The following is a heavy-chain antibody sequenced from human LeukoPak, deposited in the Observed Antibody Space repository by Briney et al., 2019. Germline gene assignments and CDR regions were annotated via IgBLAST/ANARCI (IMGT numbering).Heavy chain of an antibody. CDR2: IHYSGST. V-gene: IGHV4-59*13. Sequence: SETLPLTCTVSGGSISSYYWSWIRQPPGKGLEWIGYIHYSGSTSYNPSLRSRVTISVDTSKNQFSLKLGSVTAADTAVYYCARLTNYGSGNYYNDYWGQGTLVTVSS. CDR3: ARLTNYGSGNYYNDY. CDR1: GGSISSYY. D-gene: IGHD3-10*01. J-gene: IGHJ4*02.